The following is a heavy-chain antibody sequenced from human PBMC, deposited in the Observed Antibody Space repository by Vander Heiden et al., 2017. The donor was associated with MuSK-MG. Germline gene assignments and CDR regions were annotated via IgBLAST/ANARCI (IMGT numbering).Heavy chain of an antibody. CDR3: ARGAITIFGVVMRPVPLVDD. CDR1: GGSFRGYY. Sequence: VQLQQWGAGQWMPSGTLSLTCAVYGGSFRGYYWSWIRQPPGKGLEWIGEINHSGSTNYNPYLKSRVTISVDTSKNQFSLKLSSVTAADTAVYYWARGAITIFGVVMRPVPLVDDGGKGTLVTVSS. V-gene: IGHV4-34*01. CDR2: INHSGST. D-gene: IGHD3-3*01. J-gene: IGHJ4*02.